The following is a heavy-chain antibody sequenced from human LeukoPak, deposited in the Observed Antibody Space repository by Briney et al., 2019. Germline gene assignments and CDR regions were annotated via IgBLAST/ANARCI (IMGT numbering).Heavy chain of an antibody. D-gene: IGHD6-13*01. J-gene: IGHJ6*03. CDR2: ISSNGGST. CDR1: GFTFSSYA. CDR3: ARGPSSSWYNYYYYYMDV. Sequence: GGSLRLSCAASGFTFSSYAMHWVRQAPGKGLEYVSAISSNGGSTYYANPVKGRFTISRDNSKNTLYLQMGSLRAEDMAVYYCARGPSSSWYNYYYYYMDVWGKGTTVTVSS. V-gene: IGHV3-64*01.